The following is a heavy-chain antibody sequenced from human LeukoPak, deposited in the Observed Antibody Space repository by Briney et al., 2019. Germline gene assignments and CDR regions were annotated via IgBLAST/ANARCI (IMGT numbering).Heavy chain of an antibody. J-gene: IGHJ4*02. CDR3: ARRNTPVVAGLDS. D-gene: IGHD5-18*01. CDR1: GYTFTNYD. V-gene: IGHV1-8*01. CDR2: MNPNSGNT. Sequence: ASVKVSCKASGYTFTNYDINWVRQATGQGLEWMGWMNPNSGNTGYAQKFQGRVTMTRNTSISTAYMELSSLRSEDTAVYYCARRNTPVVAGLDSWGQGTLVTVSS.